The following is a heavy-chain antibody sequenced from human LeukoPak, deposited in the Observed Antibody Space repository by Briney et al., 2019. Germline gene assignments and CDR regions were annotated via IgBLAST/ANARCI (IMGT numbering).Heavy chain of an antibody. CDR3: ASLRGRPWDY. V-gene: IGHV4-34*01. D-gene: IGHD1-26*01. CDR2: INHSGST. CDR1: GGSFSGYY. Sequence: SETLSLTCAVYGGSFSGYYWSWIRQPPGKGLEWIGEINHSGSTNYNPSLKSRVTISVDTSKNQFSLKLSSVTAADMAVYYCASLRGRPWDYWGQGTLVTVSS. J-gene: IGHJ4*02.